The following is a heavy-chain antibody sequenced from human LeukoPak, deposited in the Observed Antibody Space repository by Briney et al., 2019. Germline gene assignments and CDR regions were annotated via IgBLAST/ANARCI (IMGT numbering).Heavy chain of an antibody. CDR2: ISGSGGST. CDR1: GFTFSSYA. D-gene: IGHD3-10*01. CDR3: AKDRTPYYYGSPYGAFDI. J-gene: IGHJ3*02. Sequence: GGSLRLSCAASGFTFSSYAMSWVRQAPGKGLKWVSAISGSGGSTYYADSVKGRFTISRDNSKNTLYLQMNSLRAEDTAVYYCAKDRTPYYYGSPYGAFDIWGQGTMVTVSS. V-gene: IGHV3-23*01.